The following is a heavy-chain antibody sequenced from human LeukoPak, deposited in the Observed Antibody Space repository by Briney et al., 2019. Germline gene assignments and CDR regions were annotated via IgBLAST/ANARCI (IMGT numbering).Heavy chain of an antibody. Sequence: GGSLRLSCATSGFNFTQYSMTWVRQFVGKGLEWVANIKQNEREVYYADSVKGQFTVSRDNSKNTLYLHMNSLRAEDTAVYYCAKDGDYATAGTFDYWGQGTLVTVSS. CDR1: GFNFTQYS. CDR2: IKQNEREV. J-gene: IGHJ4*02. V-gene: IGHV3-7*01. D-gene: IGHD4-17*01. CDR3: AKDGDYATAGTFDY.